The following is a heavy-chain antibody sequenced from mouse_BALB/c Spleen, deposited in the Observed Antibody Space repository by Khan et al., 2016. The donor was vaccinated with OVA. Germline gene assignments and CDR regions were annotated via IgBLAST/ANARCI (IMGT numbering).Heavy chain of an antibody. CDR2: INPSTDYT. CDR1: GYTFISFW. V-gene: IGHV1-7*01. J-gene: IGHJ3*01. Sequence: QVQLQQSGTELAKPGASVKMSCKASGYTFISFWMHWVKQRPGQGLEWIGYINPSTDYTEYNQKFKDKATLTTDKSSNTAYMQLSSLTSEDTAGEYCARRGRYGIFVYWGQGTRLTVSA. CDR3: ARRGRYGIFVY. D-gene: IGHD2-1*01.